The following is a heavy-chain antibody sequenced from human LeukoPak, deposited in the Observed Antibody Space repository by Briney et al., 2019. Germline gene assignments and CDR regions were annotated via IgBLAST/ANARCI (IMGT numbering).Heavy chain of an antibody. V-gene: IGHV3-21*05. D-gene: IGHD5-18*01. CDR2: ISSSGSYI. J-gene: IGHJ4*02. CDR1: GFTFSSYE. CDR3: ARADWDTAMIDY. Sequence: GGSLRLSCAASGFTFSSYEMNWVRQAPGKGLEWVSYISSSGSYIYYADSVKGRFTISRDNAKNSLYLQMNSLRAEDTAVYYCARADWDTAMIDYWGQGTLVTVSS.